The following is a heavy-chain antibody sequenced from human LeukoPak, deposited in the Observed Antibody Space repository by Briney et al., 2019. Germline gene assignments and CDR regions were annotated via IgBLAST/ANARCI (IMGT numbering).Heavy chain of an antibody. Sequence: GGSLRLSCTASGFSFGDYAMSWVRQAPGKGLEWVGFIRGKVSGGTTEYAASVKGRFTISRDDSKSIAFLQMNSLKTEDTAVYFCTRDGSIWGQGTLVTVPS. CDR3: TRDGSI. J-gene: IGHJ4*02. CDR1: GFSFGDYA. D-gene: IGHD1-26*01. V-gene: IGHV3-49*04. CDR2: IRGKVSGGTT.